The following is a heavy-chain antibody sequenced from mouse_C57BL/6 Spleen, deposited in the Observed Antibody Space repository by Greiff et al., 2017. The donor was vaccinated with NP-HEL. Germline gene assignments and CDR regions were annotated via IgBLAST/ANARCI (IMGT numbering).Heavy chain of an antibody. Sequence: DVKLVESGGGLVKPGGSLKLSCAASGFTFSDYGMHWVRQAPEKGLEWVAYISSGSSTIYYADTVKGRFTISRDNAKNTLFLQMTSLRSEDTAMYYCARPLYYGSFMDYWGQGTSVTVSS. D-gene: IGHD1-1*01. CDR3: ARPLYYGSFMDY. V-gene: IGHV5-17*01. CDR1: GFTFSDYG. J-gene: IGHJ4*01. CDR2: ISSGSSTI.